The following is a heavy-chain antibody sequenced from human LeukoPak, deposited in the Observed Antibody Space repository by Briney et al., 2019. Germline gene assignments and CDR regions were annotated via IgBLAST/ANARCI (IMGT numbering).Heavy chain of an antibody. CDR1: GASINSHY. CDR2: IYYDGTT. J-gene: IGHJ3*01. V-gene: IGHV4-59*11. D-gene: IGHD3-10*01. CDR3: ARRGGGSPFDV. Sequence: SETLSLTCTVSGASINSHYWNWLRQPPGKGLEWIGYIYYDGTTNYNPSLKSRVTISVDTSKNQFSLKLSSVTAADTAAYYCARRGGGSPFDVWGHGTMVTVSS.